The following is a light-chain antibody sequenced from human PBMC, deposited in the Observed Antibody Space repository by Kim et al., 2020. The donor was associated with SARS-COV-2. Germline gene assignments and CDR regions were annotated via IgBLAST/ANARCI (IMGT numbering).Light chain of an antibody. V-gene: IGKV3-15*01. CDR2: GAS. CDR3: QQYNNWPRT. J-gene: IGKJ1*01. CDR1: QSVSSN. Sequence: EIVMTQSPATLSVSPGEKATLSCRASQSVSSNLAWYQQRPGQAPRLLIYGASTRAIDIPGRFSGSGSGTEFTLTISRLQSEDFAVYYCQQYNNWPRTFGQGTKVDIK.